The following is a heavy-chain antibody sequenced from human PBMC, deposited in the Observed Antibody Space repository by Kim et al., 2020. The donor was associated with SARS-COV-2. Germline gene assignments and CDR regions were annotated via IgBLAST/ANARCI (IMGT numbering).Heavy chain of an antibody. J-gene: IGHJ3*02. CDR3: AKVQYDYDFWSGYYAFDI. Sequence: KGRFTISRDNSKNTLYLQMNSLRAEDTAVYYCAKVQYDYDFWSGYYAFDIWGQGTMVTVSS. V-gene: IGHV3-23*01. D-gene: IGHD3-3*01.